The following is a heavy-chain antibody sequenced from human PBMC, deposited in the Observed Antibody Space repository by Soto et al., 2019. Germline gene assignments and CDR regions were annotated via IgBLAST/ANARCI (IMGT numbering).Heavy chain of an antibody. Sequence: ASVKVSGKASGYTFTSYGISWVRQAPGQGLEWMGWISAYNGNTNYAQKLQGRVTMTTDTSTSTAYMELRSLRSDDTAVYYCARWDGTPSYYYYGMDVWGQGTTVTASS. CDR2: ISAYNGNT. CDR3: ARWDGTPSYYYYGMDV. V-gene: IGHV1-18*01. J-gene: IGHJ6*02. CDR1: GYTFTSYG. D-gene: IGHD1-1*01.